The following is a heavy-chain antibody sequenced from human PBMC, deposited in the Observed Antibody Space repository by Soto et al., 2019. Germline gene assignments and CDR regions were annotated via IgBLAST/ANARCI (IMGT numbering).Heavy chain of an antibody. D-gene: IGHD2-2*01. V-gene: IGHV3-30*18. CDR1: GFTFSSYG. CDR2: ISYDGSNK. CDR3: AKVGEFRYCSSTSCPWDPNYYYYYYMDV. J-gene: IGHJ6*03. Sequence: GGSLRLSCAASGFTFSSYGMHWVRQAPGKGLEWVAVISYDGSNKYYADSVKGRFTISRDNSKNTLYLQMNSLRAEDTAVYYCAKVGEFRYCSSTSCPWDPNYYYYYYMDVWGKGTTVTVSS.